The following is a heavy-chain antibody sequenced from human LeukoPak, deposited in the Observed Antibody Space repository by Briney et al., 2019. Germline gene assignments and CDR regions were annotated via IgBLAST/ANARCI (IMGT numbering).Heavy chain of an antibody. CDR1: GFTAGNKY. V-gene: IGHV3-53*05. J-gene: IGHJ6*02. CDR2: IYSGGKT. D-gene: IGHD6-19*01. Sequence: GGSLRLSCAVSGFTAGNKYMSWVRQAPGKGLEWVSVIYSGGKTYYADSVKGRFTISKDNFKNRLYLEMNSLRPEDTAVYYCASSSAWFLNYAMDAWGHGATVTVSS. CDR3: ASSSAWFLNYAMDA.